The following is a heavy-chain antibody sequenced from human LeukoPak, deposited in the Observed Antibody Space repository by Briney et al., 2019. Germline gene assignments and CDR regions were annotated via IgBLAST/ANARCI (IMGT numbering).Heavy chain of an antibody. CDR2: IKSKTDGGTT. D-gene: IGHD3-3*01. CDR1: GFTFSNAW. V-gene: IGHV3-15*01. J-gene: IGHJ4*02. Sequence: GGSLRLSCAASGFTFSNAWMSWVRQAPGKGLEGVGRIKSKTDGGTTDYAAPVKGRFTISRDDSKNTLYLQMNSLKTEDTAVYYCTTVRRYDLWSGYYRFWGQGTLVTVSS. CDR3: TTVRRYDLWSGYYRF.